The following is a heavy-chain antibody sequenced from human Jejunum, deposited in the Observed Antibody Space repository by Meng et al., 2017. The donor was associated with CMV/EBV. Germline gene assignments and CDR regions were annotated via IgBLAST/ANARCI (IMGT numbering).Heavy chain of an antibody. CDR2: VSDSATGS. CDR1: GVVFRNYA. V-gene: IGHV3-23*01. J-gene: IGHJ6*02. CDR3: AKRRGNSYYYDMDV. Sequence: SGVVFRNYAMSWVRQAPGKVLEWLSTVSDSATGSNYADSVRGRFTISRDNSKNILYLQMNSLTVEDTAVYYCAKRRGNSYYYDMDVWGQGTTVTVSS. D-gene: IGHD1-1*01.